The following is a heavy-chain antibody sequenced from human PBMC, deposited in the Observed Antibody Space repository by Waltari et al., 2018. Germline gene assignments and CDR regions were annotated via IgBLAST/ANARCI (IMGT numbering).Heavy chain of an antibody. Sequence: QVQLHQWGAGQLKPSETLSLTCAVSGESFLWYFWSWIRQSPGKGLGWLGAIHHSGSTNYNPALASRVSLSVDTTKKQFSLRLTSVTAADAAVYYCARYGEVPPNYFFDYWGRGTLVTVSS. V-gene: IGHV4-34*01. CDR1: GESFLWYF. CDR2: IHHSGST. D-gene: IGHD2-21*01. J-gene: IGHJ4*01. CDR3: ARYGEVPPNYFFDY.